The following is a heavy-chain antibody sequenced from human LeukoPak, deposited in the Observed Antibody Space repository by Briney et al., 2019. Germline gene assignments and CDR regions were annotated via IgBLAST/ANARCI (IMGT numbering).Heavy chain of an antibody. J-gene: IGHJ4*02. CDR3: ARDGVTSWDY. D-gene: IGHD3-10*01. Sequence: PSETLSLTCTVSGGSISSSSYYWGWIRQPPGKGLEWIGSIYYSGSTYYNPSLKSRVTISVDTSKNQFSLKLSSVTAADTAVYYCARDGVTSWDYWGQGTLVTVSS. CDR1: GGSISSSSYY. CDR2: IYYSGST. V-gene: IGHV4-39*07.